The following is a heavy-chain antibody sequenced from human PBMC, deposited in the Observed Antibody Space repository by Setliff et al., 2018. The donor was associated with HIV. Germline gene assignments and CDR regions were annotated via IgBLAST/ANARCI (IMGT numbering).Heavy chain of an antibody. D-gene: IGHD5-12*01. CDR2: IWYDGSNK. V-gene: IGHV3-33*01. J-gene: IGHJ2*01. CDR3: ARDRDTTIWYFDL. CDR1: GFTFRNYA. Sequence: GESLKISCAASGFTFRNYAMHWVRQAPGKGLEWVAFIWYDGSNKEYGDSVKGRFTISRDNSKNTLYLQINSLRAEDTAVYYCARDRDTTIWYFDLWGRGTLVTVSS.